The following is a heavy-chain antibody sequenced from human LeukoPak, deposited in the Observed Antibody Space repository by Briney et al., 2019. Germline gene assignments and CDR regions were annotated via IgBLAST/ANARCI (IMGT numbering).Heavy chain of an antibody. CDR2: INHSGST. CDR3: ARLRNGYSGYDWVWIFDY. J-gene: IGHJ4*02. D-gene: IGHD5-12*01. CDR1: GGSFSGYY. V-gene: IGHV4-34*01. Sequence: KTSETLSLTCAVYGGSFSGYYWSWIRQPPGKGLEWIGEINHSGSTNYNPSLKSRVTISVDTSKNQFSLKLSSVTAADTAVYYCARLRNGYSGYDWVWIFDYWGQGTLVTVSS.